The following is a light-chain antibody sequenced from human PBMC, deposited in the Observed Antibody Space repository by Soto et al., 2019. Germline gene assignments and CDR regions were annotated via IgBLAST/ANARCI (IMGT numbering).Light chain of an antibody. J-gene: IGKJ4*01. CDR3: QQLYSHPLT. CDR2: SAS. V-gene: IGKV1-9*01. Sequence: IHLTQSPSSLTASVGDRVTITCRASQGSTSYLAWYQQRPGKAPGLLIYSASTLQSGVPSRFSGSGYGTDFSLTISNLLPEDFATYYCQQLYSHPLTFGGGTKVDI. CDR1: QGSTSY.